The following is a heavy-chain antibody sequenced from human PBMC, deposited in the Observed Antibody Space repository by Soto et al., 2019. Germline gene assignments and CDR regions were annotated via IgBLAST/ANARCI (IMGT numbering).Heavy chain of an antibody. CDR1: GFSLSTSGVD. D-gene: IGHD6-6*01. V-gene: IGHV2-5*02. Sequence: QITLKESGPTLVKPTQTLTLTCTFSGFSLSTSGVDVGWIRQPPGKALEWLALIYWDDDKRYSPSLKSRLTITKDPSKSQMVPTMTNMYPLDTATYYCAHRRPYSNSPEYFFDYWGQGTLVTVSS. CDR3: AHRRPYSNSPEYFFDY. J-gene: IGHJ4*02. CDR2: IYWDDDK.